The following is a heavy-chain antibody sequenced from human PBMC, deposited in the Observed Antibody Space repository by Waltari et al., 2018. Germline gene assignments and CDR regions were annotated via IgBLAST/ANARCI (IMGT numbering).Heavy chain of an antibody. CDR2: ISGSGTSI. CDR1: GFTFSTYD. V-gene: IGHV3-48*03. J-gene: IGHJ6*02. D-gene: IGHD3-10*01. CDR3: ATVSGYFYYAMDV. Sequence: EVLLVESGGTLIQPGGSLRLSCAASGFTFSTYDLNWVRQAPGKGLEWVSYISGSGTSIHYADSVKGRFTVSRDNAKNSLYLQMNSLRAEDTALYYCATVSGYFYYAMDVWGQGTTVTVSS.